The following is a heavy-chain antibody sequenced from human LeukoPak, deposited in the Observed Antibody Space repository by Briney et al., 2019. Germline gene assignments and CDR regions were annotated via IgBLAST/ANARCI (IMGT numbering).Heavy chain of an antibody. D-gene: IGHD5-12*01. CDR2: ITSSSSSI. CDR1: GFTFSDYY. Sequence: GGSLRLSCAASGFTFSDYYMSWIRQAPGKGLEWLSYITSSSSSIFYADSVKGRFTISKDNAKNSLYLQMNSLRDDDTAVYYCARDRPNTGYDFDYWGQGALVTVSS. CDR3: ARDRPNTGYDFDY. J-gene: IGHJ4*02. V-gene: IGHV3-11*04.